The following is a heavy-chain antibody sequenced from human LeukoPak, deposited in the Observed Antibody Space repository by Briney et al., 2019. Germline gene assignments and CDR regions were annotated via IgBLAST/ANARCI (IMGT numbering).Heavy chain of an antibody. J-gene: IGHJ4*02. D-gene: IGHD3-22*01. CDR3: AAQYYYDSSGYYPFDY. CDR2: IWYDGSNK. Sequence: PGGSLRLSCAASGFTFSSYGMHWVRQAPGKGLEWVAVIWYDGSNKYYADSVKGRFTISGDNSKNTLYLQMNSLRAEDTAVYYCAAQYYYDSSGYYPFDYWGQGTLVTVSS. CDR1: GFTFSSYG. V-gene: IGHV3-33*01.